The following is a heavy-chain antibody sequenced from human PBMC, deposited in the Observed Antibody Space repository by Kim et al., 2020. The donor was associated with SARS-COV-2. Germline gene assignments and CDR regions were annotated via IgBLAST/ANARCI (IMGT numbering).Heavy chain of an antibody. CDR3: ARRAQFGSSWAFDY. J-gene: IGHJ4*02. CDR2: ASSSGTT. Sequence: SETLSLTCIVSGGSVSSNLYYWGWIRQFPGTALEWIGTASSSGTTYYKPSLKSRVTIAVDISRNQFSLRLNSVSAADSAVYYCARRAQFGSSWAFDYWGQGTLVTVSS. CDR1: GGSVSSNLYY. V-gene: IGHV4-39*01. D-gene: IGHD2-2*01.